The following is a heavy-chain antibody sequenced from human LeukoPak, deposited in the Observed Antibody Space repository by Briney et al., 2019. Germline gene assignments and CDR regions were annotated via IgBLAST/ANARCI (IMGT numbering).Heavy chain of an antibody. CDR2: INPNSGGT. D-gene: IGHD3-10*01. V-gene: IGHV1-2*02. J-gene: IGHJ4*02. CDR1: GYTFTNYY. CDR3: ARSGLGYGSGSHFDY. Sequence: GASVKVSCKASGYTFTNYYMHWVRQAPGQGLEWMGWINPNSGGTNYAQKFQGRVTMTRDTSISTAYMELSRLRSDDTAVYYCARSGLGYGSGSHFDYWGQGTLVTVSS.